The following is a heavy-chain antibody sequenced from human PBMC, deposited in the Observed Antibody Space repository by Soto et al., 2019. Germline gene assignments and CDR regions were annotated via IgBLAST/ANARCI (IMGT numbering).Heavy chain of an antibody. V-gene: IGHV4-61*05. Sequence: SETLSLTCTASVRSNSRNHYSSAWIRQPPGKGLEWIGYIYYSGSTNYNPSLKSRVTISVDTSKNQFSLKLSSVTAADTAVYYCARHLGSGWFDPWGQGTLVTVSS. CDR3: ARHLGSGWFDP. J-gene: IGHJ5*02. CDR2: IYYSGST. CDR1: VRSNSRNHYS. D-gene: IGHD6-25*01.